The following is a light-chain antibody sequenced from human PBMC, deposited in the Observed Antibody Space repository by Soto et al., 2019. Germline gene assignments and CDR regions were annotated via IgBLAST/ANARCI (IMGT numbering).Light chain of an antibody. J-gene: IGKJ4*01. CDR1: QSVSSF. Sequence: EIVLTQSPGTLSLSPGERATLSCRASQSVSSFLAWYQQKPGQAPRLLIFGASNRATGIPARFNGSGSGTDFTLTISSLEPDDFAVYYCQQRSDWPTFGGGTKVEIK. CDR2: GAS. CDR3: QQRSDWPT. V-gene: IGKV3-11*01.